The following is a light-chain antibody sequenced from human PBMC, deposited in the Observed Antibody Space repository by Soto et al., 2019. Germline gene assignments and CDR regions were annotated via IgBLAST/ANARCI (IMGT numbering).Light chain of an antibody. J-gene: IGKJ4*01. CDR3: QRFNNDPLS. Sequence: AIQLTQSQTSLSASVGDRVTITCRASQGISSALAWYQQKPGKAPKLLIYDASSLESGFTSRVSGSGAGTDLTLTGSTVQSEDLATYYCQRFNNDPLSFGGRAKV. V-gene: IGKV1D-13*01. CDR1: QGISSA. CDR2: DAS.